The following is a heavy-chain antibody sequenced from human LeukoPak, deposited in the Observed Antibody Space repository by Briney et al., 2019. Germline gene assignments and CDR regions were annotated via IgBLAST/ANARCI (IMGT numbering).Heavy chain of an antibody. Sequence: SETLFLTCTVSGGSISSYYWSWIRQPPGKGLEWIGYIYYSGSTNYNPSLKSRVTISVDTSKNQFSLKLSSVTAADTAVYYCARDSQSYLFDPWGQGTLVTVSS. CDR2: IYYSGST. CDR1: GGSISSYY. V-gene: IGHV4-59*12. J-gene: IGHJ5*02. CDR3: ARDSQSYLFDP.